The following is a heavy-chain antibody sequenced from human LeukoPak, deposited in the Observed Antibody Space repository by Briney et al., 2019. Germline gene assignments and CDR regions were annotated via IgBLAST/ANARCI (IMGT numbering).Heavy chain of an antibody. V-gene: IGHV4-39*07. CDR1: NFSVSSSSYY. J-gene: IGHJ4*02. D-gene: IGHD6-13*01. CDR2: IYYTGST. CDR3: VRDRWRSNWFLDF. Sequence: NPSETLSLTCNVSNFSVSSSSYYWSWIRQPPGKGLEWIGSIYYTGSTYYNPSLNSRVTMSVDTSNNKFSLRLSSVTAADTAVYFCVRDRWRSNWFLDFWGQGTLVSVSS.